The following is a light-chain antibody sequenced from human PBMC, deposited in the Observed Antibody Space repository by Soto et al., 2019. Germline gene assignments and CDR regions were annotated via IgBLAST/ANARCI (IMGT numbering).Light chain of an antibody. CDR3: QQYNSWLYT. V-gene: IGKV3-15*01. J-gene: IGKJ2*01. CDR1: QSVSSY. Sequence: EIVMTQSPGTLPGSPGERVTLSCRASQSVSSYLAWYQQKPGQAPRLIVYGASTRATGVPARFSGSGSGTEFTLTISSLQSEDFAVYYCQQYNSWLYTFGQGTKVEIK. CDR2: GAS.